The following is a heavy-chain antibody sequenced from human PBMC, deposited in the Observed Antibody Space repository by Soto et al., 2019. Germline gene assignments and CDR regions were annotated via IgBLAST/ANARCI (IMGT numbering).Heavy chain of an antibody. Sequence: SETLSLTCTVSCGSISSSSYYWGWIRQPPGKGLEWIGSIYYSGSTYYNPSLKSRVTISVDTSKNQFSLKLSSVTAADTAVYYCARHSHSGYDYYFDYWGQGTLVTVSS. J-gene: IGHJ4*02. CDR3: ARHSHSGYDYYFDY. V-gene: IGHV4-39*01. CDR2: IYYSGST. CDR1: CGSISSSSYY. D-gene: IGHD5-12*01.